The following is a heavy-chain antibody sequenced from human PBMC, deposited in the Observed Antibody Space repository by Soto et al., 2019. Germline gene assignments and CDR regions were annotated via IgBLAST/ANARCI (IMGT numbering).Heavy chain of an antibody. CDR3: ARRGYGSRWPNVYMDV. Sequence: EAQLVESGGGLVQPGGSLRLSCAASGFTFSNYEMHWVRQAPGKGLECVSGISNNGANTDYAKSVKGRFSISRDNSENTLYLQMGSLRAEDMALYYCARRGYGSRWPNVYMDVWGKGTTVTGSS. CDR2: ISNNGANT. D-gene: IGHD6-13*01. V-gene: IGHV3-64*01. CDR1: GFTFSNYE. J-gene: IGHJ6*03.